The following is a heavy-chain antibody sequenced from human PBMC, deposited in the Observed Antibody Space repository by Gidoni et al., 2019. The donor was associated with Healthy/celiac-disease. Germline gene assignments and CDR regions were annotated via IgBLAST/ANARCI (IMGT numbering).Heavy chain of an antibody. Sequence: QVQLVESGGGVVQPGRSLRLSCAEPGFTFSSYGMHWVRQAPGKGLEWVAVIWYDGSNKYYADSVKGRFTISRDNSKNTLYLQMNSLRAEDTAVYYCARDLASSSWYPISYPDYWGQGTLVTVSS. CDR1: GFTFSSYG. CDR2: IWYDGSNK. CDR3: ARDLASSSWYPISYPDY. J-gene: IGHJ4*02. V-gene: IGHV3-33*01. D-gene: IGHD6-13*01.